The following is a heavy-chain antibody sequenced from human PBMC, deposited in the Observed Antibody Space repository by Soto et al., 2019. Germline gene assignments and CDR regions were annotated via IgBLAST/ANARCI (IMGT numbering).Heavy chain of an antibody. V-gene: IGHV2-5*02. J-gene: IGHJ4*02. D-gene: IGHD6-19*01. CDR3: AHLVPGPLSFAY. Sequence: QITLKESGPSLIKPTQTLALTCTFSGFSFNTRGVGVAWIRQPPGKTLEWLAVIYWDNDRRYRPSLTDRLSSTKDMSTKQVVLTITNVDPVDTGTYYCAHLVPGPLSFAYWGQGALVTVSS. CDR2: IYWDNDR. CDR1: GFSFNTRGVG.